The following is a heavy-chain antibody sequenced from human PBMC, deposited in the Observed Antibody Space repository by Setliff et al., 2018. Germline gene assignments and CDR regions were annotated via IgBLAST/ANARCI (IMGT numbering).Heavy chain of an antibody. D-gene: IGHD3-16*02. Sequence: SETLSLTCNVSGGSVSSTSHYWSWIRQSPGKGLEWIGESDHGGNTTIHPSLESRLTMSVDTSKNQFSLKLTSVTAADTAVYYCRLWSHSYHNDYWGQGTLVTVSS. CDR2: SDHGGNT. CDR3: RLWSHSYHNDY. V-gene: IGHV4-39*07. CDR1: GGSVSSTSHY. J-gene: IGHJ4*02.